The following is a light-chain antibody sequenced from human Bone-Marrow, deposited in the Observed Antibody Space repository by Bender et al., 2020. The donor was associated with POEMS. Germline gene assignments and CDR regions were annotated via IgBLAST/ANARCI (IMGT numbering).Light chain of an antibody. CDR2: GYN. Sequence: QAVLTQPPSVSAAPGQRVTISCTGSGSTIGAGYDVHWYQQLPGTAPKLVIYGYNNRPSGVPDRFSGSKSGTSASLAITGLQAEDEGDYYCQSYDNSLGGWVFGGGTKLTVL. CDR3: QSYDNSLGGWV. V-gene: IGLV1-40*01. J-gene: IGLJ3*02. CDR1: GSTIGAGYD.